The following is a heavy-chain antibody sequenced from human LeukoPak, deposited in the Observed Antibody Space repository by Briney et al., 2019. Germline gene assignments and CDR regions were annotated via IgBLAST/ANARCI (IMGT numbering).Heavy chain of an antibody. CDR2: INPKNDTT. Sequence: ASVKVSCKASGYTFTGYYIFWMRQAPGQGLEWMGWINPKNDTTKYAQKSQGRVTLTRDTSISTAYMEISRVTYDDTAVYFCARGVGSTAVLDHWGQGTLVTVSS. CDR3: ARGVGSTAVLDH. J-gene: IGHJ4*02. CDR1: GYTFTGYY. V-gene: IGHV1-2*02. D-gene: IGHD1-26*01.